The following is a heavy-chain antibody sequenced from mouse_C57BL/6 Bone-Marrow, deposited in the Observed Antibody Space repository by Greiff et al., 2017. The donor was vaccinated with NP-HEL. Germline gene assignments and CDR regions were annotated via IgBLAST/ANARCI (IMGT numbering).Heavy chain of an antibody. V-gene: IGHV1-59*01. CDR3: AREGAYYGSREDY. J-gene: IGHJ2*01. Sequence: QVQLQQSGAELVRPGTSVKLSCKASGYTFTSYWMHWVKQRPGQGLEWIGVIDPSDSYTNYNQKFKGKATLTVDTSSSTAYMQLSSLTSEDSAVYYCAREGAYYGSREDYWGQGTTRTVSS. CDR2: IDPSDSYT. D-gene: IGHD1-1*01. CDR1: GYTFTSYW.